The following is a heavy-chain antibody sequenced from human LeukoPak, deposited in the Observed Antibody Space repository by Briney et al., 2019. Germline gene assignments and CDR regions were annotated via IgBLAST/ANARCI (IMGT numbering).Heavy chain of an antibody. CDR1: GYTFTSYY. J-gene: IGHJ3*02. V-gene: IGHV1-2*02. CDR3: ARLFGDRGAFDI. D-gene: IGHD3-10*01. CDR2: INPNSGGT. Sequence: ASVKVSCKASGYTFTSYYMHWVRQAPGQGLEWMGWINPNSGGTNYAQKFQGRVTMTRDTSISTAYMELSRLRSDDTAVYYCARLFGDRGAFDIWGQGTMVTVSS.